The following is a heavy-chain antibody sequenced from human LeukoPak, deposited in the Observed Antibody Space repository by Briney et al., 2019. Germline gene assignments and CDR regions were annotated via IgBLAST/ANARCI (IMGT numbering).Heavy chain of an antibody. J-gene: IGHJ5*02. D-gene: IGHD4-17*01. CDR3: ATLPGGVTTPNPS. CDR1: GGSISSGRYY. V-gene: IGHV4-61*02. CDR2: VSTSGST. Sequence: SETLSLTCTVSGGSISSGRYYWSWIRQTAGKGLEWIGRVSTSGSTNYNPSLKSRFTISLDTSKNQFSLKLTSVTAADTAVYYCATLPGGVTTPNPSWGQGTLVTVSS.